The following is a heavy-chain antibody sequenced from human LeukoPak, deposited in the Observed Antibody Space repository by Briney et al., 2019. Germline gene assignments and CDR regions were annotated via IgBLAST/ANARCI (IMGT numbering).Heavy chain of an antibody. CDR2: ISSSSSYI. V-gene: IGHV3-21*01. CDR3: ARPSSPVAGS. Sequence: AGGSLRLSCAASGFTFSSYSMNWVRQAPGKGLEWVSSISSSSSYIYYADSVKGRFTISRDNAKNSLYLQMNSLRAEDTAVYYCARPSSPVAGSWGQGTLVTVSS. CDR1: GFTFSSYS. J-gene: IGHJ5*02.